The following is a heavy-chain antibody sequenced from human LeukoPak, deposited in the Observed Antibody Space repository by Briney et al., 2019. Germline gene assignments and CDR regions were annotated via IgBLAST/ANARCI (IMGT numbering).Heavy chain of an antibody. CDR2: IYHSGST. V-gene: IGHV4-38-2*01. D-gene: IGHD5-12*01. J-gene: IGHJ4*02. CDR3: ARRHRGYSGYEYFDY. CDR1: GYAISSGYY. Sequence: PSETLSLTCAVSGYAISSGYYWGWIRQPPGKGLEWIGSIYHSGSTYYNPSLKSRVTISVDTSKNQFSLKLSSVTAADTAVYYCARRHRGYSGYEYFDYWGQGTLVTLSS.